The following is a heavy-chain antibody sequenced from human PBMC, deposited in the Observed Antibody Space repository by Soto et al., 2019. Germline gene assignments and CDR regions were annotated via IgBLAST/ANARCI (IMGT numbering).Heavy chain of an antibody. J-gene: IGHJ5*02. V-gene: IGHV4-34*01. D-gene: IGHD3-3*01. CDR2: IDHSGYT. Sequence: QVQLQQWGAGLLKPSETLSLTCAVYGGSFSGYYWNWIRQPPGKGLEWIGEIDHSGYTNYNPSLKSRETISVDTSKNQFSLRRTSVTAADTAVYYCARVRDWFDPWGQGTLVTVSS. CDR1: GGSFSGYY. CDR3: ARVRDWFDP.